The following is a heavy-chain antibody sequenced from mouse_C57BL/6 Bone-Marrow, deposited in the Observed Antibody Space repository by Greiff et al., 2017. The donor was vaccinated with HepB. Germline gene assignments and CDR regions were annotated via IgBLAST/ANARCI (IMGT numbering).Heavy chain of an antibody. CDR3: ARRGEGDGYIYYYAMDY. D-gene: IGHD2-3*01. CDR2: ILPGSGST. CDR1: GYTFTGYW. V-gene: IGHV1-9*01. Sequence: QVQLQQSGAELMKPGASVKLSCKATGYTFTGYWIEWVKQRPGHGLEWIGEILPGSGSTNYNEKFKGKATFTADTSSNTAYMQLSSLTTEDSAIYYCARRGEGDGYIYYYAMDYWGQGTSVTVSS. J-gene: IGHJ4*01.